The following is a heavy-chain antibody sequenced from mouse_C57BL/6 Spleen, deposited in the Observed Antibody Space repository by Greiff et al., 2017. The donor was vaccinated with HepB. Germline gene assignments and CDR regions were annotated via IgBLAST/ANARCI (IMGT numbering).Heavy chain of an antibody. CDR3: ARDTYVNYFDY. V-gene: IGHV5-16*01. D-gene: IGHD2-10*02. CDR2: INYDGSST. J-gene: IGHJ2*01. Sequence: EVMLVESEGGLVQPGSSMKLSCTASGFTFSDYYMAWVRQVPEKGLEWVANINYDGSSTYYLDSLKSRFIISRDNAKNILYLQMSSLKSEDTATYYCARDTYVNYFDYWGQGTTLTVSS. CDR1: GFTFSDYY.